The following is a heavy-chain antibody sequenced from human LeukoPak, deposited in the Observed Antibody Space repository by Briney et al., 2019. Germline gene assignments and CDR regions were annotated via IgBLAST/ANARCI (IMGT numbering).Heavy chain of an antibody. J-gene: IGHJ4*02. V-gene: IGHV3-9*01. CDR1: GFTFDDYA. D-gene: IGHD6-19*01. CDR2: ISWNSGSI. CDR3: AKDMGVKWLVVTGGFDY. Sequence: PGRSLRLSCAASGFTFDDYAMHWVRQAPGKGLEWVSGISWNSGSIGYADSVKGRFTISRDNAKISLYLQMNSLRAEDTALYYCAKDMGVKWLVVTGGFDYWGQGTLGTVSS.